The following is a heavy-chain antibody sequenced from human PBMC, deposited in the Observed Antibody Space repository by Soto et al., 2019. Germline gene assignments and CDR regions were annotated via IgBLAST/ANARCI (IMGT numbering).Heavy chain of an antibody. D-gene: IGHD5-12*01. Sequence: QVQLQESDAGLVKASQTLSLTCTVSGGSVSSGAYYWTWIRQRPGKGLEWIGYIYYSGSTYYSPSLKSRLPISLDPSKNPFSLRLSSVTAADTAMYYCARARLRAVYAFDIWGQGTMVTVSS. CDR2: IYYSGST. J-gene: IGHJ3*02. CDR1: GGSVSSGAYY. CDR3: ARARLRAVYAFDI. V-gene: IGHV4-31*03.